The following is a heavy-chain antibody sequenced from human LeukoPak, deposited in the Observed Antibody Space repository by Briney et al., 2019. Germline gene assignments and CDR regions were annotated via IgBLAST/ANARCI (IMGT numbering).Heavy chain of an antibody. J-gene: IGHJ4*02. CDR3: ARGPVGSPVGY. CDR1: GGSSSGYY. V-gene: IGHV4-34*01. Sequence: SETLSLTCAVYGGSSSGYYWSWIRQPPGKGLEWIGEINHSGSTNYNPSLKSRVTISVDTSKNQFSLKLSSVTAADTAVYYCARGPVGSPVGYWGQGTLVTVSS. D-gene: IGHD1-26*01. CDR2: INHSGST.